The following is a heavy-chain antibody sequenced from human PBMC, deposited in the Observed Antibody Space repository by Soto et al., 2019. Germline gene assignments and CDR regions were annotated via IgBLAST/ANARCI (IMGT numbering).Heavy chain of an antibody. J-gene: IGHJ4*02. Sequence: QVQLQESGPGLVKPPQTLSLTCTVSGGSISSCGYFWSWFLPHPGKGVEWIGYIYYSGSTYYTPSLKSRVTISVDTSKNQVSLELRSLTAADTAVYYCGRGLEMATILIDYWGQGTLVTVSS. CDR1: GGSISSCGYF. CDR2: IYYSGST. V-gene: IGHV4-31*03. CDR3: GRGLEMATILIDY. D-gene: IGHD5-12*01.